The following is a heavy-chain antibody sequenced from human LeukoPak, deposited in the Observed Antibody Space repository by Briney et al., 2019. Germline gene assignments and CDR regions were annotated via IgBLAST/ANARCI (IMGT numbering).Heavy chain of an antibody. Sequence: SETLSLTCTVSGGSISSYYWSWIRQPPGKGLEWIGYIYYSGSTNYNPSLKSRVTISVDTSKNQFSLKLSSVTAADTAVYYCARLGEQWLASFDYWGRGTLVTVSS. CDR1: GGSISSYY. CDR3: ARLGEQWLASFDY. J-gene: IGHJ4*02. CDR2: IYYSGST. D-gene: IGHD6-19*01. V-gene: IGHV4-59*01.